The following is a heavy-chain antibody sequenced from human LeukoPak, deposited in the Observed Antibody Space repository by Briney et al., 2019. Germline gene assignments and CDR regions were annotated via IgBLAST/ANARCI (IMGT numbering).Heavy chain of an antibody. CDR1: GFTFSSYS. J-gene: IGHJ4*02. D-gene: IGHD2-2*01. V-gene: IGHV3-21*01. CDR2: ISSSSSYI. Sequence: GSLRLSCAASGFTFSSYSMNWVRQAPGKGLEWVSSISSSSSYIYYADSVKGRFTISRDNAKNSLYLQMNSLRAEDTAVYYCARLLGDCSSTSCPDYWGQGTLVTVSS. CDR3: ARLLGDCSSTSCPDY.